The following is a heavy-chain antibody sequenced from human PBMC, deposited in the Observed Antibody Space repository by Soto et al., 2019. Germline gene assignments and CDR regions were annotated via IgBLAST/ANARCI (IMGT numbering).Heavy chain of an antibody. CDR3: AKDPRSYGLPAFDY. CDR2: ISGSGGST. CDR1: GFTFSSYA. Sequence: EVQLLESGGGLVQPGGSLRLSCAASGFTFSSYAMSWVLQAPGKGLEWVSAISGSGGSTYYADSVKGRFTISRDNSKNTLYLQMNRLRAEDTAVYYCAKDPRSYGLPAFDYWGKGTLVTVSS. J-gene: IGHJ4*02. V-gene: IGHV3-23*01. D-gene: IGHD5-18*01.